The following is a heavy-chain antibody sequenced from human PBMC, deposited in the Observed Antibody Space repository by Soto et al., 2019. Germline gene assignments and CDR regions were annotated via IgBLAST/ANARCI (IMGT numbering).Heavy chain of an antibody. V-gene: IGHV4-30-4*01. CDR1: GGSISSGDYY. Sequence: SETLSLTCTVSGGSISSGDYYWSWIRQPPGKGLEWIGYIYYSGSTYYNPSLKSRVTISVDTSKNQFSLKLSSVTAADTAVYYCARDRAVPAAISVFGFKAYYYGMDVWGQGNTVTVSS. J-gene: IGHJ6*02. D-gene: IGHD2-2*02. CDR3: ARDRAVPAAISVFGFKAYYYGMDV. CDR2: IYYSGST.